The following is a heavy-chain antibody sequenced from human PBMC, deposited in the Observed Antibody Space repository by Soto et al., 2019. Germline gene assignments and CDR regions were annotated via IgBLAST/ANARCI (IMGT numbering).Heavy chain of an antibody. Sequence: QVQLVQSGAEVKKPGSSVKVSCKASGGTFGSYAISWVRQAPGQGLEWMGGIIPNPGTANYAQKFQGRVTIAPHESTSTAYMELSSMRSEDTAVYYCARSQGSSTSLEIYYYYYYGMDVWGQGTTVTVSS. CDR3: ARSQGSSTSLEIYYYYYYGMDV. CDR1: GGTFGSYA. J-gene: IGHJ6*02. V-gene: IGHV1-69*01. D-gene: IGHD2-2*01. CDR2: IIPNPGTA.